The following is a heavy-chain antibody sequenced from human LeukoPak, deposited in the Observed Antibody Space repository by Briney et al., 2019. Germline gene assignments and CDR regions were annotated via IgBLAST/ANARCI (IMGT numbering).Heavy chain of an antibody. CDR3: ATSFKWFGESILSNWFDP. CDR1: GGSISSSSYY. D-gene: IGHD3-10*01. V-gene: IGHV4-39*01. J-gene: IGHJ5*02. Sequence: KPSETLSLTCTVSGGSISSSSYYWGWIRQPPGKGLEWIGSIYYSGSTYYNPSLKSRVTISVDTSKNQFSLKLSSVTAADTAVYYCATSFKWFGESILSNWFDPWGQGTLVTVSS. CDR2: IYYSGST.